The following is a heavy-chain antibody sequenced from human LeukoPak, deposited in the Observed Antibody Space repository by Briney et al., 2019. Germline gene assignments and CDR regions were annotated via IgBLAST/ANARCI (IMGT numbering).Heavy chain of an antibody. CDR3: ARGYHGYYYCMDV. Sequence: PSETLSLTCAVYGGSFSGYYWSWIRQPPGKGLEWIGEINHSGSTNYNPSLKSRVTISVDTSKNQFSLKLSSVTAADTAVYYCARGYHGYYYCMDVWGKGTTVTVSS. V-gene: IGHV4-34*01. D-gene: IGHD2-15*01. CDR1: GGSFSGYY. CDR2: INHSGST. J-gene: IGHJ6*03.